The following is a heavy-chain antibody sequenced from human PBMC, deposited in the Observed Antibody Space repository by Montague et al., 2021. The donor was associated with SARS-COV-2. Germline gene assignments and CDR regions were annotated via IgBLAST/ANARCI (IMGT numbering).Heavy chain of an antibody. D-gene: IGHD1-26*01. CDR2: IYWNDDK. CDR3: AHDDVGNRGFDF. V-gene: IGHV2-5*01. J-gene: IGHJ5*01. CDR1: GFSLNTSGVG. Sequence: PALVKPTQTLTLTCTFSGFSLNTSGVGVTWVRQPPGKALEWLAFIYWNDDKHYSPSVKSRITITKDTSKNQVVLIMTNMDPVDTGTYYCAHDDVGNRGFDFWGQGTLVTVSS.